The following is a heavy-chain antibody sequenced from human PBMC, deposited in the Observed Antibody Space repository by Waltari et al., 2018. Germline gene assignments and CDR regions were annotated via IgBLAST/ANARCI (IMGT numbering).Heavy chain of an antibody. CDR1: GFDFSDYD. V-gene: IGHV3-21*02. Sequence: EVRLAESGGGLVKPGGSLRLSCIAYGFDFSDYDMNWVRQAPGTGLEWVSSIGGTHSNIFYADSVKGRFTVSRDNAKKSLYLQMDNLRAEDTGLYYCTRDLYGSGGDWFDPWGQGTLVTVSS. CDR3: TRDLYGSGGDWFDP. CDR2: IGGTHSNI. D-gene: IGHD3-10*01. J-gene: IGHJ5*02.